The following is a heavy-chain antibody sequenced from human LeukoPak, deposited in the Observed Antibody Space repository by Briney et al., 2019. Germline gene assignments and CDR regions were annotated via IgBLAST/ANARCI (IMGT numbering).Heavy chain of an antibody. CDR1: GFTFSSYA. CDR3: AKLSAGTGAFDI. V-gene: IGHV3-23*01. D-gene: IGHD6-19*01. CDR2: ISGSGGST. J-gene: IGHJ3*02. Sequence: GGSLRLSCAASGFTFSSYAMSWVRQAPGKGLEWVSGISGSGGSTYYADSVKGRFTISRDNSRNTLYLQMNSLRAEDTAVYYCAKLSAGTGAFDIWGQGTMVTVSS.